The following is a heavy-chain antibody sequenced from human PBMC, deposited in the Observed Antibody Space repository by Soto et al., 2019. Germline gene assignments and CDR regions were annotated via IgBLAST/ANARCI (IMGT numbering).Heavy chain of an antibody. Sequence: SVKVSCKASGGTFSSYAISWVRQAPGQGLEWMGGIIPIFGTANYAQKFQGRVTITADESTSTAYMELSSLRSGDTAVYYCARGYDSSLLYFGYWGQGTLVTVSS. J-gene: IGHJ4*02. D-gene: IGHD3-22*01. CDR3: ARGYDSSLLYFGY. CDR1: GGTFSSYA. CDR2: IIPIFGTA. V-gene: IGHV1-69*13.